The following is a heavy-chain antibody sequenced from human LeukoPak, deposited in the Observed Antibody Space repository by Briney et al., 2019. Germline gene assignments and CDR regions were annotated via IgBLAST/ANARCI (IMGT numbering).Heavy chain of an antibody. J-gene: IGHJ4*02. CDR3: AKDGYSSGWYLL. D-gene: IGHD6-19*01. CDR1: GFTVSSNS. CDR2: IYSGTI. Sequence: GGSLRLSCTVSGFTVSSNSMSWVRQAPGKGLEWVSFIYSGTIHYSDSVKGRFTISRDNSKNTLYLQMNSLRAEDTAVYYCAKDGYSSGWYLLWGQGTLVTVSS. V-gene: IGHV3-66*03.